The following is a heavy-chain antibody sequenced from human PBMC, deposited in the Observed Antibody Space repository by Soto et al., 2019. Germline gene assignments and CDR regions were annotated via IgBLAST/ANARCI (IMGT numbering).Heavy chain of an antibody. CDR2: VHYTGST. J-gene: IGHJ4*02. Sequence: KTSETLSLTCSVSGGSISNYYWSWIRQPPGKRLEWIGFVHYTGSTSYNPSLESRVTISLDTSKNQFSLKLSSVTAADSAVYYCATVGYSSGRSYFDYWGQGTLVTVSS. D-gene: IGHD6-19*01. CDR3: ATVGYSSGRSYFDY. V-gene: IGHV4-59*01. CDR1: GGSISNYY.